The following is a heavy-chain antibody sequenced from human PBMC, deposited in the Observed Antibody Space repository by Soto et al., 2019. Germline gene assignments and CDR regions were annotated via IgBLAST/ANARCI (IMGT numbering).Heavy chain of an antibody. D-gene: IGHD3-22*01. J-gene: IGHJ4*02. CDR1: GGSISSSHW. CDR2: IYQSGST. CDR3: ARGPDYYDSGGYFDS. Sequence: SETLSLTCAVSGGSISSSHWWIWVRQPPGKGLEWIGEIYQSGSTNYNPSLKSRVTMSVEKSKNHFSMKMTSVTAADTDVYFCARGPDYYDSGGYFDSWGQGTLVTVSS. V-gene: IGHV4-4*02.